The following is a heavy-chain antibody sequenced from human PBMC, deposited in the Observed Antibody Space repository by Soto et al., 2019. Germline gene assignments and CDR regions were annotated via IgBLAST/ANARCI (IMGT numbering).Heavy chain of an antibody. CDR2: IVVGSGNT. J-gene: IGHJ6*02. CDR1: GFTFTSSA. Sequence: SVKVSCKASGFTFTSSAVQWVRQARGQRLEWIGWIVVGSGNTNYAQKFQERVTITRDMSTSTAYMELSSLRSEDTAVYYCAAGGRVRYPYGMDVWGQGTTVTVSS. D-gene: IGHD2-2*02. V-gene: IGHV1-58*01. CDR3: AAGGRVRYPYGMDV.